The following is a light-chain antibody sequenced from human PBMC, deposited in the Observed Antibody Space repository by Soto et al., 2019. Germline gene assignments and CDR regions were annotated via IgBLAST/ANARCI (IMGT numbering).Light chain of an antibody. J-gene: IGKJ4*01. CDR2: SAS. Sequence: EIVLTQSPDTLSLSPGERATLSCRANQNVDTTYLAWYQQKPGQAPRLLIYSASRRAAGVPDRFSGSGSGTDFTLTINGLEPEDFAVYFCQQYSNSQFSFGGGTKVDIK. CDR1: QNVDTTY. CDR3: QQYSNSQFS. V-gene: IGKV3-20*01.